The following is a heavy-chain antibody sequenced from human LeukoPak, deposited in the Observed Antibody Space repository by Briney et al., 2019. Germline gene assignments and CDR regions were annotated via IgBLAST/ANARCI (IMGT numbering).Heavy chain of an antibody. V-gene: IGHV1-46*01. CDR3: ARRVWATSISRDAFDI. CDR2: INPTGGST. J-gene: IGHJ3*02. D-gene: IGHD1-26*01. Sequence: EASVKVSCKASGYTFTSYYMHWVRQAPGQGLEWMGLINPTGGSTGYAQKFQGRVTMTRDMSTSTDYMELSSLRSDDTAVFYCARRVWATSISRDAFDIWGQGTMVTVSS. CDR1: GYTFTSYY.